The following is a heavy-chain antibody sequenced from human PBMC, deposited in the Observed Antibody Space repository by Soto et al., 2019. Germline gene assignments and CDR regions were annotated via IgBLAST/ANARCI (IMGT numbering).Heavy chain of an antibody. Sequence: SVKVSCKASGGTFSSYTISWVRQAPGQGLEWMGRIIPILGIANYAQKFQGRVTITADKSTSTAYMELSSLRSEDTAVYYCAREGAYCSGGSCPFDYWGQGTLVTVSS. J-gene: IGHJ4*02. CDR2: IIPILGIA. V-gene: IGHV1-69*04. D-gene: IGHD2-15*01. CDR1: GGTFSSYT. CDR3: AREGAYCSGGSCPFDY.